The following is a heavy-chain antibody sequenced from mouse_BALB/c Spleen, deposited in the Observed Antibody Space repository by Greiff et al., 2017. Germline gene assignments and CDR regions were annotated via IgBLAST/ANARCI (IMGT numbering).Heavy chain of an antibody. Sequence: VHLVESGPGLVQPSQSLSITCTVSGFSLTSYGVHWVRQSPGKGLEWLGVIWSGGSTDYNAAFISRLSISKDNSKSQVFFKMNSLQANDTAIYYCARIVYAMDYWGQGTSVTVSS. V-gene: IGHV2-2*02. CDR2: IWSGGST. J-gene: IGHJ4*01. CDR3: ARIVYAMDY. CDR1: GFSLTSYG.